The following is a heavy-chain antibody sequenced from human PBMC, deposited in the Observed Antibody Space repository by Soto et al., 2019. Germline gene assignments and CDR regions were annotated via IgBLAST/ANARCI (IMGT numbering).Heavy chain of an antibody. J-gene: IGHJ6*02. CDR3: AREGDVPYYSYGMDV. V-gene: IGHV1-18*01. D-gene: IGHD2-21*02. CDR2: ISGYDGRT. CDR1: GYTFTRYG. Sequence: QVHLVQSGAEVKKPGASVKVSCKTSGYTFTRYGISWVRQAPGQGLEWMGWISGYDGRTNFAQKVQDRVTMTTDTSTGTVYMELRGLSSDDTAVYYCAREGDVPYYSYGMDVWGQGTTVTVSS.